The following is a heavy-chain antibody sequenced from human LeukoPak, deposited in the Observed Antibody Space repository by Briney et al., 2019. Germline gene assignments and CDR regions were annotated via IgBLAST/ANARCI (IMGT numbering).Heavy chain of an antibody. CDR1: GYTFTSYG. J-gene: IGHJ6*02. Sequence: ASVKVSCKASGYTFTSYGISWVRQAPGQGLEWMGWISAYNGNTNYAQKLRGRVTMTTDTSTSTAYMELRSLRSDDTAVYYCARGSTVTTRYYYYYGMDVWGQGTTVTVSS. CDR2: ISAYNGNT. V-gene: IGHV1-18*01. D-gene: IGHD4-17*01. CDR3: ARGSTVTTRYYYYYGMDV.